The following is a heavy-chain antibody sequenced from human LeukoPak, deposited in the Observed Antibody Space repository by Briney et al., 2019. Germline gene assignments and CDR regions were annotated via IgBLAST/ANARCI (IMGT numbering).Heavy chain of an antibody. CDR3: ARARNYFDY. CDR2: IYSGGST. Sequence: GGSLRLSCAASGFTVSSNYTSWVRQAPGKGLEWVSVIYSGGSTYYADSVKGRFTISRDNSENTLYLQMNSLRAEDTAVYYYARARNYFDYWGQGTLVTVSS. V-gene: IGHV3-53*01. CDR1: GFTVSSNY. J-gene: IGHJ4*02.